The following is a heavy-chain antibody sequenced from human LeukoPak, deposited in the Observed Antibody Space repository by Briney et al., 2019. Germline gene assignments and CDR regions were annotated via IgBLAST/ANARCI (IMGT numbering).Heavy chain of an antibody. J-gene: IGHJ4*02. V-gene: IGHV3-23*01. Sequence: GGSLRLSRGASGFTFSSYAMSWVRQAPGKGLEWVSTINHNGDNTYYADSVKGRFTISRDNFKNTLYLQMNSLRAEDTAVYYCAKALANWGQGTLVTVSS. CDR3: AKALAN. CDR2: INHNGDNT. CDR1: GFTFSSYA.